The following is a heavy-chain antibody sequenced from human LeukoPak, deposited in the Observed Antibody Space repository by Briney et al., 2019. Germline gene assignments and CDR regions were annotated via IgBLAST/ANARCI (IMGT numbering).Heavy chain of an antibody. J-gene: IGHJ1*01. D-gene: IGHD2-15*01. CDR2: INPNSGGT. CDR3: ARAQRQNCSGGSCYRGKYFQH. Sequence: ASVKVSCKASGYTFTGYYMHWVRQAPGQGLEWMGWINPNSGGTNYAQKFQGRVTMTRDTSTSTVYMELSSLRSEDTAVYYCARAQRQNCSGGSCYRGKYFQHWGQGTLVTVSS. CDR1: GYTFTGYY. V-gene: IGHV1-2*02.